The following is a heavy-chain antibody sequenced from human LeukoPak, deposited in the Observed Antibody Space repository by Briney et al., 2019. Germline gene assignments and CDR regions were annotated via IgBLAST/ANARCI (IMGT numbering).Heavy chain of an antibody. CDR2: ISDSGGRT. J-gene: IGHJ4*02. Sequence: GGSLRLSCAASGITLSNYGMSWVRQAPGKGLEWVAGISDSGGRTNYADSVKGRFTISRDNPKNTLYLQINSLRAADTAVYFCAKRGVVIRVILVGFHKEAYYFDSWGQGALVTVSS. D-gene: IGHD3-22*01. V-gene: IGHV3-23*01. CDR1: GITLSNYG. CDR3: AKRGVVIRVILVGFHKEAYYFDS.